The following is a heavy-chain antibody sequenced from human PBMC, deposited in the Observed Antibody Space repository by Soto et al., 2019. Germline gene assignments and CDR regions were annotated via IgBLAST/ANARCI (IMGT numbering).Heavy chain of an antibody. CDR2: IYYSGST. D-gene: IGHD2-15*01. V-gene: IGHV4-31*02. Sequence: SETLSLTWTVSGGSISSGGYCWSWIRQHPGKGLEWIGYIYYSGSTYYNPSLKSRVTISVDTSKSHFSLRLSSVTAADTAVYYCARPGYCSGGTCYSYWFDPWGQGTLVTVSS. CDR3: ARPGYCSGGTCYSYWFDP. CDR1: GGSISSGGYC. J-gene: IGHJ5*02.